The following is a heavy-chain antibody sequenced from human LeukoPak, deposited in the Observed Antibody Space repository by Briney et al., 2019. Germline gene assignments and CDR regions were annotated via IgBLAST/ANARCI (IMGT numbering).Heavy chain of an antibody. D-gene: IGHD2-2*02. V-gene: IGHV3-33*01. CDR2: IWYDGSNK. Sequence: PGRSLRLSCTASGFTFRNHGMHWVRQAPGKGLEWVAVIWYDGSNKYYADSVKGRFTISRDNSKNTLYLQMNSLRAEDTAIYYCVRDILPRYLDYWGQGTLVAVSS. CDR3: VRDILPRYLDY. CDR1: GFTFRNHG. J-gene: IGHJ4*02.